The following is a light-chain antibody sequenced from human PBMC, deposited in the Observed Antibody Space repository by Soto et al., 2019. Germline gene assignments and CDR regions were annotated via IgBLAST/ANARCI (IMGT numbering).Light chain of an antibody. V-gene: IGKV1-39*01. J-gene: IGKJ5*01. Sequence: DIQITQSPSSLSASVGDRVTITCRASQSISSYLNWYQQKPGKAPKLLIYAASSLQSGVPSRFSGSGSGTDFTLTISSLQPEDFATYYCRQSYSTPRITFGQGTRLEIK. CDR1: QSISSY. CDR3: RQSYSTPRIT. CDR2: AAS.